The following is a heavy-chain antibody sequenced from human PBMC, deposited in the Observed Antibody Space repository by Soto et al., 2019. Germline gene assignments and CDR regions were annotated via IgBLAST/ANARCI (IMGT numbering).Heavy chain of an antibody. Sequence: GGSLRLSCAASGFTFSSYAMHWVRQAPGKGLEWVAVISYDGSNKYYADSVKGRLTISRDNSKNTLYLQMNSLRAEDTAVYYCARESGYSSGWYRSVYYYGMDVWGQGTTVTVSS. V-gene: IGHV3-30-3*01. CDR2: ISYDGSNK. CDR1: GFTFSSYA. CDR3: ARESGYSSGWYRSVYYYGMDV. J-gene: IGHJ6*02. D-gene: IGHD6-19*01.